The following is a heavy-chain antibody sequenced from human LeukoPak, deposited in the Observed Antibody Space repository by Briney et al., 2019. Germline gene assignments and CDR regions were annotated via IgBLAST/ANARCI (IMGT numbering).Heavy chain of an antibody. Sequence: GRSLRLSCAASGFTFDDYAMHGVRQAPGKGLEWVSGISWNSGSIGYADSVKGRFTISRDNAKNSLYLQMNSLRAEDTALYYCAKGTGGRLNWFDPWGQGTLVTVSS. CDR1: GFTFDDYA. V-gene: IGHV3-9*01. CDR2: ISWNSGSI. D-gene: IGHD7-27*01. CDR3: AKGTGGRLNWFDP. J-gene: IGHJ5*02.